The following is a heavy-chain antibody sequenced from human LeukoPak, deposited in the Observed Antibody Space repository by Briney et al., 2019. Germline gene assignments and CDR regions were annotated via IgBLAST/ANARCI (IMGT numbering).Heavy chain of an antibody. V-gene: IGHV3-30*18. Sequence: PGGSLRLSCAASGFTFSSYGMHWVRQAPGKGLEWVAVISYDGSNKYYADSVKGRFTISRDNSKNTLYLQMNSLRAEDTAVYYCAKDSFLEWSPLYYGMDVWGQGTTVTVSS. CDR1: GFTFSSYG. CDR2: ISYDGSNK. CDR3: AKDSFLEWSPLYYGMDV. J-gene: IGHJ6*02. D-gene: IGHD3-3*01.